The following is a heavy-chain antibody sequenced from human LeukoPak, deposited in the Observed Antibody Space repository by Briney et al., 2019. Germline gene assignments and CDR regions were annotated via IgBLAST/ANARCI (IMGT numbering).Heavy chain of an antibody. D-gene: IGHD2-21*01. Sequence: HPGGSLRLSCAASGFTFSSYAMSWVRQAPGKGLEWVSAISGSGGSTYYADSVKGRFTISRDNSKNTLYLHMNSLRAEDTAVYYCAKEKHRGYYFDYWGQGTLVTVSS. CDR2: ISGSGGST. J-gene: IGHJ4*02. CDR1: GFTFSSYA. V-gene: IGHV3-23*01. CDR3: AKEKHRGYYFDY.